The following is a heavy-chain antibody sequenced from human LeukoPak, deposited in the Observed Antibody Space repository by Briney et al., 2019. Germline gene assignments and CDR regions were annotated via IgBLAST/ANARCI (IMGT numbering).Heavy chain of an antibody. J-gene: IGHJ4*02. CDR3: ARGGEAYCSSTSCYSGFDY. CDR1: GGSFSGYY. CDR2: INHSGST. Sequence: SETLSLTCAVYGGSFSGYYWSWIRQPPGKGLEWIGEINHSGSTNYNPSLKSRVTISVDRSKNQFSLKLSSVTAADTAVYYCARGGEAYCSSTSCYSGFDYWGQGTLVTVSS. V-gene: IGHV4-34*01. D-gene: IGHD2-2*02.